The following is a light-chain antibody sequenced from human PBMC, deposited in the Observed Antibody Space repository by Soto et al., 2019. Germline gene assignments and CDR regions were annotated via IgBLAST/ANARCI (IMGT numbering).Light chain of an antibody. V-gene: IGKV1-17*01. CDR3: LQHNTYPWT. CDR1: QGIGDD. CDR2: AAS. Sequence: DIQMTQSPSSLSASVGDRVIITCRASQGIGDDLGWYQQKPGKAPKRLIYAASSLQSGVPSRFSGSGSGTDFPLTLSSLKPDDFASYYCLQHNTYPWTFGPGTKVEVK. J-gene: IGKJ1*01.